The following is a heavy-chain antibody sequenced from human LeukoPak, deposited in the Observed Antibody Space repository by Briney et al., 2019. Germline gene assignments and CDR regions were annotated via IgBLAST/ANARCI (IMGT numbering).Heavy chain of an antibody. Sequence: GGSLRLSCAASGFTFSSYSMNWVRQAPGKGLEWVSSISSSSTYIYYADSVKGRFTISRDNAKNSLYLQMNSLRAEDTAVYYCARDIYYDSSGYYGKGVWGQGTLVTVSS. D-gene: IGHD3-22*01. CDR1: GFTFSSYS. J-gene: IGHJ4*02. CDR2: ISSSSTYI. CDR3: ARDIYYDSSGYYGKGV. V-gene: IGHV3-21*01.